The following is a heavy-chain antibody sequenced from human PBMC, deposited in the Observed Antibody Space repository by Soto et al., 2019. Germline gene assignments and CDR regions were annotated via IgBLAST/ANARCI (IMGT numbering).Heavy chain of an antibody. CDR2: IYFTGNT. D-gene: IGHD6-25*01. CDR1: GGSITSSSHF. Sequence: SETLSLTCTASGGSITSSSHFWGWVRQPPGKGLEWIGTIYFTGNTYYTPSLKSRLTMSIDTSKNEFSLRLNSVTAADTAVYYCAGQTFTIAAASYGRSNWFDPWGPGTLVTSPQ. CDR3: AGQTFTIAAASYGRSNWFDP. J-gene: IGHJ5*02. V-gene: IGHV4-39*01.